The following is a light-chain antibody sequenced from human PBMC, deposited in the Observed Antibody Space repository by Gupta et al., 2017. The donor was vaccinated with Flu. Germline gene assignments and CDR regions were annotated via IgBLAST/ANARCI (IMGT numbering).Light chain of an antibody. CDR1: SSNIGSNY. V-gene: IGLV1-47*01. J-gene: IGLJ3*02. CDR2: RNN. CDR3: AAWDDSLSGWV. Sequence: QSVLTQPPSASGTPGPRVPIPCSGSSSNIGSNYVYWYQQLPGTAPKLLIYRNNQRPSGVPDRFSGSKSGTSASLAISGLRSEDEADYYCAAWDDSLSGWVFGGGTKLTVL.